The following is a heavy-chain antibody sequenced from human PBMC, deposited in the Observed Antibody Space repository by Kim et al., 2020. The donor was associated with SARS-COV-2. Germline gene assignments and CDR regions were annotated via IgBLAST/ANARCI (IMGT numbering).Heavy chain of an antibody. V-gene: IGHV3-30*18. J-gene: IGHJ4*02. CDR1: GFTFSSYG. Sequence: GGSLRLSCVASGFTFSSYGMHWVRQAPGKGLEWVAVISSDGRNKLYVDAVKGRFTISRDDYENTLYLEMNSLRVEDTAVYYCAKEMALYGRSSCNDYWGQGALVTVSS. CDR2: ISSDGRNK. CDR3: AKEMALYGRSSCNDY. D-gene: IGHD6-6*01.